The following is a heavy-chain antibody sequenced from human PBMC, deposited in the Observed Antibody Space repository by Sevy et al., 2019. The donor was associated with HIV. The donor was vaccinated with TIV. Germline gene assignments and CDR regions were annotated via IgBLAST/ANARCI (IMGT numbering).Heavy chain of an antibody. CDR2: IYYSGST. D-gene: IGHD2-2*01. J-gene: IGHJ6*02. V-gene: IGHV4-31*03. CDR1: GGSISSGGYY. CDR3: AREPEPYCSSTSCYLYGMDV. Sequence: SETLSLTCTVSGGSISSGGYYWSWIRQHPGKGLEWIGYIYYSGSTYYNPSLKSRVTISVDTSKNQFSLKLSSVTAADTAVYYCAREPEPYCSSTSCYLYGMDVWGQWTTVTVSS.